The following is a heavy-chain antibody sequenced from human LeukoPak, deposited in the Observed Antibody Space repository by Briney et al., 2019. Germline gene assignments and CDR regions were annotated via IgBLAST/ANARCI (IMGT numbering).Heavy chain of an antibody. CDR3: TGDLRPGGTDI. CDR2: MSYTKDTV. CDR1: GFTFTGHA. V-gene: IGHV3-9*01. D-gene: IGHD1-1*01. J-gene: IGHJ6*02. Sequence: PGGSLRLSCAASGFTFTGHAMHWIRQAPGKGLEWVSGMSYTKDTVDYADSVKGRFTVSRDDAKSTFFLQMNSLRPEDTAFYFCTGDLRPGGTDIWGQRTTVTVSS.